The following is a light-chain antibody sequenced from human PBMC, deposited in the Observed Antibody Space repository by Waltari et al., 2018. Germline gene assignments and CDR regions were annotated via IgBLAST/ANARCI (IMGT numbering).Light chain of an antibody. CDR1: QSISSY. J-gene: IGKJ2*01. Sequence: DIQMTQSPSSLSASVGGRVTIICRASQSISSYLNWYQQKPGKAPKLLIYAASSLQSGVPSRFSGSGSGTDFTLTISSLQPEDFATYYCQQSYSTPYTFGQGTKLEIK. CDR3: QQSYSTPYT. CDR2: AAS. V-gene: IGKV1-39*01.